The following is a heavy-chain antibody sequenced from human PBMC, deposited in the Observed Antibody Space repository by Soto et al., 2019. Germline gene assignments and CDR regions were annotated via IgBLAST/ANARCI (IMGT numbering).Heavy chain of an antibody. D-gene: IGHD3-10*01. CDR1: VCSISSGFY. V-gene: IGHV4-38-2*02. CDR3: ARGAVRGLIATGLEY. CDR2: IYHRGNT. J-gene: IGHJ4*02. Sequence: PSETLSLTCSFSVCSISSGFYWDWIRQPPGKGLEWIGSIYHRGNTYYNPSHNGRITISLDTSKNQFSLRLTSVTAADTAVYYCARGAVRGLIATGLEYWGQGALYSVSS.